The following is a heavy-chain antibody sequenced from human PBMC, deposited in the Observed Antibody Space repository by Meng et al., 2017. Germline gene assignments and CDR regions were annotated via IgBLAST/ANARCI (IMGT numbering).Heavy chain of an antibody. CDR3: AKDSAITPPFDY. CDR2: ISGSGGST. D-gene: IGHD3-10*01. J-gene: IGHJ4*02. CDR1: GFDFSSYA. V-gene: IGHV3-23*04. Sequence: LVGSGGVLGLAGGCLRLSCAGAGFDFSSYAMRWARQASGEGLEWGSAISGSGGSTYYADSVKGRFTISRDNSKNTLYLQMNSLRAEDTAVYYCAKDSAITPPFDYWGQGTLVTVPS.